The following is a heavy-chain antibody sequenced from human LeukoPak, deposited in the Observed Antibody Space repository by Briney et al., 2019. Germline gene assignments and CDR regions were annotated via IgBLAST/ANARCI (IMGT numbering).Heavy chain of an antibody. V-gene: IGHV4-34*01. J-gene: IGHJ5*02. CDR1: GGSFSGYY. CDR3: ARVRDYYGSGSGWLDP. CDR2: INHSGST. Sequence: PSETLSLTCAVYGGSFSGYYWSWIRQPPGKGLEWIGEINHSGSTNYNPSLKSRVTISVDTSKNQFSLKLSSVTAADTAVYYCARVRDYYGSGSGWLDPWGQGTLVTVSS. D-gene: IGHD3-10*01.